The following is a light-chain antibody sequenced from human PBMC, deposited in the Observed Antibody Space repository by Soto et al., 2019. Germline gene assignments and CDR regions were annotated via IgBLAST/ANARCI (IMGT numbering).Light chain of an antibody. J-gene: IGKJ2*01. Sequence: DIVLTPSPGTLSLSPGDGVNLSCRASQSVSSRYFAWYQKKPGPAPRLIISATSPRATGIPDRFSGSGSGTDITLTISILEPEDFAVYYCQQYGPSPKYTFGQGTKLEIK. CDR2: ATS. CDR3: QQYGPSPKYT. V-gene: IGKV3-20*01. CDR1: QSVSSRY.